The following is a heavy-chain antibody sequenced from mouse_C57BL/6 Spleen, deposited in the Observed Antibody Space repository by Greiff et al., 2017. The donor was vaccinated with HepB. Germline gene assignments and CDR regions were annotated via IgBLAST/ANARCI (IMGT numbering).Heavy chain of an antibody. V-gene: IGHV5-9-1*02. J-gene: IGHJ3*01. CDR3: TRGKWTAQAFIAY. D-gene: IGHD3-2*02. Sequence: EVKVVESGEGLVKPGGSLKLSCAASGFTFSSYAMSWVRQTPEKRLEWVAYISSGGDYIYYADTVKGRFTITRDNARNTLYLQMSSLKSEDTAMYYCTRGKWTAQAFIAYWGQGTLVTVSA. CDR1: GFTFSSYA. CDR2: ISSGGDYI.